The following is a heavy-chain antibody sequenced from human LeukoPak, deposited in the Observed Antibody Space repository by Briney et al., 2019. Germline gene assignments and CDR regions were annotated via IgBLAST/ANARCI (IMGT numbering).Heavy chain of an antibody. V-gene: IGHV4-34*01. CDR1: GGSFSGYY. Sequence: PSETLSLTCAVYGGSFSGYYWSWIRQPPGKGLEWIGEINHSGSTNYNPSLKSRVTISVDTSKNQFSLKLSSVTAADTAVYYCARDWPGYSYGKLPYYYYYYMDVWGKGTTVTISS. CDR3: ARDWPGYSYGKLPYYYYYYMDV. CDR2: INHSGST. D-gene: IGHD5-18*01. J-gene: IGHJ6*03.